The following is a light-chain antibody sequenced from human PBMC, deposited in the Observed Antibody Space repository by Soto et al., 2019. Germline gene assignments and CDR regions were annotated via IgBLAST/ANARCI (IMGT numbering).Light chain of an antibody. CDR2: DAS. V-gene: IGKV1-5*01. J-gene: IGKJ1*01. Sequence: DIQMTQSPSTLSASIGDRVTITCRASQSMNDWLAWYQLKPGKAPKVLIYDASSLQSGVPSRFSGSRSGTEFTLTIVSLQPDDVATYYCLRYNAFSQTFGQGTKVDIK. CDR3: LRYNAFSQT. CDR1: QSMNDW.